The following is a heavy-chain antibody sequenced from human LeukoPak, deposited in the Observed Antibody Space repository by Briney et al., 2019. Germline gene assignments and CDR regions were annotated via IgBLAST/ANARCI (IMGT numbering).Heavy chain of an antibody. Sequence: PGGCLRLSRAASVFTFSRYAMSCVRQAPGKGLEWVSAISGSGGSTYYADSVKGRFTISRDNSKNTLYLQMNSLRAEDTAVYYCAKDLLLAPTPYWGQGTLVTVSS. D-gene: IGHD2/OR15-2a*01. V-gene: IGHV3-23*01. CDR1: VFTFSRYA. CDR2: ISGSGGST. CDR3: AKDLLLAPTPY. J-gene: IGHJ4*02.